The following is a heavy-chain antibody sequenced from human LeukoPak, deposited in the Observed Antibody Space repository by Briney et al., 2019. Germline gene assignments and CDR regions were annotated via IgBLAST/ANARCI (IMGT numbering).Heavy chain of an antibody. J-gene: IGHJ4*02. CDR2: INHSGST. D-gene: IGHD5-24*01. Sequence: SETLSLTCAVYGGSFSGYQWSWIRQPPGKGLEWIGEINHSGSTNYNPSLKSRVTISVDTSKNQFSPKLSSVTAADTAVYYCASRPLEMATISSYFDYWGQGTLVTVSS. CDR1: GGSFSGYQ. V-gene: IGHV4-34*01. CDR3: ASRPLEMATISSYFDY.